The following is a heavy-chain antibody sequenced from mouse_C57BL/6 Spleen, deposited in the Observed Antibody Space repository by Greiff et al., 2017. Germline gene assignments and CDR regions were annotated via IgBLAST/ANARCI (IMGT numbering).Heavy chain of an antibody. CDR2: INPNNGGT. D-gene: IGHD1-1*01. J-gene: IGHJ2*01. V-gene: IGHV1-22*01. CDR1: GYTFTDYN. CDR3: ARDYYGRGNYFDY. Sequence: EVKLQQSGPELVKPGASVKMSCKASGYTFTDYNMHWVKQSHGKSLEWIGYINPNNGGTSYNQKFKGKATLTVNKSSSTAYMELRSLTSEDSAVYYCARDYYGRGNYFDYWGQGTTLTVSS.